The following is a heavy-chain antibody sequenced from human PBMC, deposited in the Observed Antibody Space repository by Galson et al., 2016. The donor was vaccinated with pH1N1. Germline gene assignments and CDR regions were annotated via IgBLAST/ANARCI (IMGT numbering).Heavy chain of an antibody. CDR3: ARVGYTYGPYYGMDV. Sequence: ETLSLTCSVSGGSMRSSDHYWAWIRQPPGKGLEWIGDINHSGSTKYNPSLRSRVAISVDTSKNQLSLKLRSVSAADTAVYYCARVGYTYGPYYGMDVWGPGTTVTVSS. V-gene: IGHV4-39*07. CDR2: INHSGST. CDR1: GGSMRSSDHY. J-gene: IGHJ6*02. D-gene: IGHD5-24*01.